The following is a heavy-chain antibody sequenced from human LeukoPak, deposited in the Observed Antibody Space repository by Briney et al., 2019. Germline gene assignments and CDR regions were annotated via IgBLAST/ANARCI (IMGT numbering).Heavy chain of an antibody. Sequence: GGSLRLSCAASGFTFSSYGMSWVRQAPGKGLEWVSAISGSGGSTYSADSVKGRFTISRDNSKNTLYLQMNSLRAEDTAVYYCAKGRLWFGESSFDYWGQGTLVTVSS. D-gene: IGHD3-10*01. CDR3: AKGRLWFGESSFDY. J-gene: IGHJ4*02. V-gene: IGHV3-23*01. CDR2: ISGSGGST. CDR1: GFTFSSYG.